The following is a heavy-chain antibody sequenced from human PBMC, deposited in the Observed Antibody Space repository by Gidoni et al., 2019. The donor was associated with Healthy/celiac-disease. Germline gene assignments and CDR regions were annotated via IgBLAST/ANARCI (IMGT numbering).Heavy chain of an antibody. CDR1: GGTFSIYA. V-gene: IGHV1-69*06. CDR3: AKHIVATIEDYYYGMDV. J-gene: IGHJ6*02. Sequence: QVQLVQSGAEVKQPGSSVQVSCKASGGTFSIYAISWVRQAPGQRLEWMGGIIPIFGTANYAQKFQGRVTITADKSTSTAYMELSSLRSEDTAVYYCAKHIVATIEDYYYGMDVWGQGTTVTVSS. CDR2: IIPIFGTA. D-gene: IGHD5-12*01.